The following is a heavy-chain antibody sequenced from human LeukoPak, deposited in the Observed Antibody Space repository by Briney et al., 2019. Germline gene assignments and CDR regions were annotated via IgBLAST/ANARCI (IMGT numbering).Heavy chain of an antibody. J-gene: IGHJ4*02. CDR1: GFTFSNYW. CDR3: ASSQAY. Sequence: GGSLRLSCAASGFTFSNYWMHWVRQAPGKGLVWVSRISSDGNNITYADSVKGRFTISRDNAKNTLYLQMNSLRAEDTAVYYCASSQAYWGQGTLVTVSS. CDR2: ISSDGNNI. V-gene: IGHV3-74*01.